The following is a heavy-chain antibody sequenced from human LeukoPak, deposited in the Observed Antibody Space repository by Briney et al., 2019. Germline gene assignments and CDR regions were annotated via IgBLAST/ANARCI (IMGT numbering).Heavy chain of an antibody. CDR3: ARVQAAEDY. Sequence: PGGSLRLSCAASGFTFSSYSMNWVRQAPGKGLEWVSSISSSSSFRYYADSVKGRFTISRDNAKNSLYLQMNSLRAEDTAVYYCARVQAAEDYWGQGTLVTVSS. CDR1: GFTFSSYS. V-gene: IGHV3-21*01. CDR2: ISSSSSFR. J-gene: IGHJ4*02. D-gene: IGHD6-13*01.